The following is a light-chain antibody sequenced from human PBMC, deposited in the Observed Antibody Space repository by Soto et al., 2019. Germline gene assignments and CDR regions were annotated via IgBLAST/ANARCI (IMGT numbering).Light chain of an antibody. CDR3: QEYNTYFHT. CDR2: EAS. V-gene: IGKV1-5*03. Sequence: DIHITHAPSTLSSSLVDRVTITCRASQNINNYLAWYQHKPGKAPNLLIYEASTLESGVPSRFSGSGSGTEFTLTISSLQPDDFATYYCQEYNTYFHTFGQGTKVDIK. CDR1: QNINNY. J-gene: IGKJ2*01.